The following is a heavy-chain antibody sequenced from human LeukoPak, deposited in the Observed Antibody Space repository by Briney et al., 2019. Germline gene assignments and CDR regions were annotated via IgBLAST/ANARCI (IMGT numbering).Heavy chain of an antibody. D-gene: IGHD3-10*01. CDR2: IYYSGSA. J-gene: IGHJ4*02. CDR3: ARGRFYGFSGDS. V-gene: IGHV4-31*03. Sequence: PSETLSLTCSVSGVAIGSDGYYWNWIRQHPGKGLEWIGYIYYSGSASYNPSLKSRVTISVDTSKNQFSLRLSSVTAADTAVYYCARGRFYGFSGDSWGQGSLVTVSS. CDR1: GVAIGSDGYY.